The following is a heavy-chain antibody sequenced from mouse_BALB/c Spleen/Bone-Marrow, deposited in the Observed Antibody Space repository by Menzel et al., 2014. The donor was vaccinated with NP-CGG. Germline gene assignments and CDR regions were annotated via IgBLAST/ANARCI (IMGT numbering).Heavy chain of an antibody. V-gene: IGHV5-6*01. Sequence: EVQGVESGGDLVKPGGSLKISCAASGFTFSNYGMSWVRQTPDKRLEWVATITSDGSYTYYPDSVKGRFTISRDNAKNTLYLQLSSLRSEDTAMYYCAMVYDHDLDYWGQGTTLTVSS. CDR1: GFTFSNYG. D-gene: IGHD2-4*01. CDR3: AMVYDHDLDY. CDR2: ITSDGSYT. J-gene: IGHJ2*01.